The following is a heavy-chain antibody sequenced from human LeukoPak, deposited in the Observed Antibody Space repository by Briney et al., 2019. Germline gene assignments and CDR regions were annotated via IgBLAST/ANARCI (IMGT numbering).Heavy chain of an antibody. CDR2: INPNSGGT. CDR3: ARVVDAYYPQGGHYFDY. V-gene: IGHV1-2*02. J-gene: IGHJ4*02. CDR1: GYTFTGYY. Sequence: ASVKVSCKASGYTFTGYYMHWVRQAPGQGLEWMGWINPNSGGTNYAQKFQGRVTITADESTSTAYMELSSLRSEDTAVYYCARVVDAYYPQGGHYFDYWGQGTLVTVSS. D-gene: IGHD3-10*01.